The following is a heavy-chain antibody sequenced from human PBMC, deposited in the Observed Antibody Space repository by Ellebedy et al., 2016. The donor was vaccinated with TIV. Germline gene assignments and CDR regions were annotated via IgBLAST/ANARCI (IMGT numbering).Heavy chain of an antibody. D-gene: IGHD3-10*01. J-gene: IGHJ4*02. CDR3: ANVGGSGIYYNGF. Sequence: GESLKISCGASGFTFSSHAMCWVRQAPGKGLEWVSAVVGSGERTFYADSVKGRFTISRDNSKNMLYLQMNSLKVEDTAVYYCANVGGSGIYYNGFWGQGTLVTVSS. V-gene: IGHV3-23*01. CDR2: VVGSGERT. CDR1: GFTFSSHA.